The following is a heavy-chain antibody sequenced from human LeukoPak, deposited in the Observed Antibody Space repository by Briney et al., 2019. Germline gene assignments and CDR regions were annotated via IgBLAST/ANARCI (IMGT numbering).Heavy chain of an antibody. V-gene: IGHV4-30-4*08. CDR3: ARSQHYDFWSGYTPFDP. CDR2: IYYSGST. CDR1: GGSISSGDYY. D-gene: IGHD3-3*01. J-gene: IGHJ5*02. Sequence: PSQTLSLTCTVSGGSISSGDYYWSWIRQPPGKGLEWIGYIYYSGSTYYNPSPKSRVTISVDTPKNQFSLKLSSVTAADTAVYYCARSQHYDFWSGYTPFDPWGQGTLVTVSS.